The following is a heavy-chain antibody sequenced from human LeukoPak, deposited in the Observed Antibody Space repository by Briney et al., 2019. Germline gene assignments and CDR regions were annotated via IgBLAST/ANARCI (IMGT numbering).Heavy chain of an antibody. CDR3: TTDYNMITFGGVIVISRLHY. V-gene: IGHV3-72*01. J-gene: IGHJ4*02. Sequence: PGGSLRLSCAGAGFSITDHHMDWVRQAPGKGLEWIGRSATTKPNSCTTQYAASVRGRFTISRDDSQNSLYLHLNSLKTEDTAVYYCTTDYNMITFGGVIVISRLHYWGQGTLVTVSS. CDR1: GFSITDHH. D-gene: IGHD3-16*02. CDR2: SATTKPNSCTT.